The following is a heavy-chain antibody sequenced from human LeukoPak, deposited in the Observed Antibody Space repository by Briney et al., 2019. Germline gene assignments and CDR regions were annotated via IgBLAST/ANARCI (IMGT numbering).Heavy chain of an antibody. V-gene: IGHV3-48*01. CDR2: ISGSSSTI. CDR3: ARLEGGSYFYSYFDY. J-gene: IGHJ4*02. CDR1: GFTFNTYT. D-gene: IGHD1-26*01. Sequence: GGPLRLSCAASGFTFNTYTMNWVRQAPGKGLEWVSYISGSSSTIYYADSVQGRFTISRDNAKNSLYLQMNSLRGEDTAVYYCARLEGGSYFYSYFDYWGQGTLVTVSS.